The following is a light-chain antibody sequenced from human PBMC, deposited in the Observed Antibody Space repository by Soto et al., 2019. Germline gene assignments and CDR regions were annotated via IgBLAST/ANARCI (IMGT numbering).Light chain of an antibody. CDR2: GAS. J-gene: IGKJ2*01. CDR3: QQYNNWQYT. Sequence: EIVMTQSPATLSVSPGERATLSCRASQSVSSNLAWYQQKPGQAPRLLIYGASTRATGIPARFSGSMSGTEFTLTISSLQSEAFAVYYCQQYNNWQYTFGQGTKLEIK. V-gene: IGKV3-15*01. CDR1: QSVSSN.